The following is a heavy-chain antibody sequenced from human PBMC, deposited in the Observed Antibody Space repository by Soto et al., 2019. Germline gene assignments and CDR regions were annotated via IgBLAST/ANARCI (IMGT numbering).Heavy chain of an antibody. J-gene: IGHJ6*03. CDR2: IIPILGIA. CDR1: GCTFSSYT. Sequence: QVQLVQSGAEVKKPGSSVKVSCTASGCTFSSYTISWVRQAPGQGLEWMGRIIPILGIANYAQKFQGRVTITADKSTSTAYMELSSLRSEDTAVYYCAMGGSYMDVWGKGTTVTVSS. D-gene: IGHD3-16*01. V-gene: IGHV1-69*02. CDR3: AMGGSYMDV.